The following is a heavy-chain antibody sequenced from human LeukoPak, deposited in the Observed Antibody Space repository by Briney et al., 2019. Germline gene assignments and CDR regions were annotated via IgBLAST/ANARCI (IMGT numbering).Heavy chain of an antibody. CDR1: GFTFSSYA. V-gene: IGHV3-23*01. J-gene: IGHJ4*02. Sequence: PGGSLRLSCAASGFTFSSYAMSWVRQAPGKGLEWVSAISGSGGSTYYADSVKGRFTISRDNSKNTLYLQMNSLRAEDTAVYYCARTRYSSGWPGFGYWGQGTLVTVSS. D-gene: IGHD6-19*01. CDR3: ARTRYSSGWPGFGY. CDR2: ISGSGGST.